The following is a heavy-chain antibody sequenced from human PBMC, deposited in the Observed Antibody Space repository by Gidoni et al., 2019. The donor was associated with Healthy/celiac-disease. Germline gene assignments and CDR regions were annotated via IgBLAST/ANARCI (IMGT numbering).Heavy chain of an antibody. V-gene: IGHV1-18*04. D-gene: IGHD5-12*01. Sequence: QVQLVQSGAAVKKTGASVKVSCKASGYTCTSAGISWVRQAPGQGLEWMGWIRAYNGNTNYAQKLHGRVTMTTATSTSIAYLELRSLRSDDTAVYYCARWYDGGYGFTEGSDYWGQGTLVTVSS. CDR2: IRAYNGNT. CDR1: GYTCTSAG. J-gene: IGHJ4*02. CDR3: ARWYDGGYGFTEGSDY.